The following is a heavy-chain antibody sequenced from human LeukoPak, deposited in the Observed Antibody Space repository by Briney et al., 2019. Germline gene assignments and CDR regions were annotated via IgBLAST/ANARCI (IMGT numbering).Heavy chain of an antibody. V-gene: IGHV3-7*01. Sequence: PGGSLRLSCAVSGFTFSNYWMSWVRQAPGNGLEWVANVKQDGSEKNYVDSVKGRFTISRDNAKNSLFLQMNSLRAEDTAVYYCARDLSASGAGYWGQGTLVTVSS. J-gene: IGHJ4*02. CDR1: GFTFSNYW. CDR2: VKQDGSEK. CDR3: ARDLSASGAGY. D-gene: IGHD6-13*01.